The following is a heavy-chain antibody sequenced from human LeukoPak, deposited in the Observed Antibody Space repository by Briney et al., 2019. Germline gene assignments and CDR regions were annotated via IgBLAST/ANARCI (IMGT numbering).Heavy chain of an antibody. D-gene: IGHD2-21*02. J-gene: IGHJ4*02. CDR3: ARDVCGGDCYYSLDY. V-gene: IGHV1-69*13. Sequence: AVNVSCKASVGTFSSYSISWVRQAPGQGLDWMGGIIPIFCTANHAQKFQGRVTITADESTSTAYMELSRLRSDDTAVYSCARDVCGGDCYYSLDYWGQGTLVTVSS. CDR1: VGTFSSYS. CDR2: IIPIFCTA.